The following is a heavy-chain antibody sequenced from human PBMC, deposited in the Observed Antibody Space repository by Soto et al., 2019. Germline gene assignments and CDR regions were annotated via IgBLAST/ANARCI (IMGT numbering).Heavy chain of an antibody. D-gene: IGHD3-3*01. CDR2: ISSSGSTI. CDR3: AREEPKMYYDFWSGYLSPPHYGMDV. CDR1: GFTFSSYE. J-gene: IGHJ6*02. V-gene: IGHV3-48*03. Sequence: GGSLRLSCAASGFTFSSYEMNWVRQAPGKGLEWVSYISSSGSTIYYADSVKGRFTISRDNAKNSLYLQMNSLRAEDTAVYYSAREEPKMYYDFWSGYLSPPHYGMDVWGQGTTVTVSS.